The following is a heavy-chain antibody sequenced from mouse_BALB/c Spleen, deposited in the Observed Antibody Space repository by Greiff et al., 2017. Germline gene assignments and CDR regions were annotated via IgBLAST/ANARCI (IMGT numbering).Heavy chain of an antibody. V-gene: IGHV5-6-5*01. D-gene: IGHD2-1*01. CDR1: GFTFSSYA. J-gene: IGHJ3*01. Sequence: EVKVEESGGGLVKPGGSLKLSCAASGFTFSSYAMSWVRQTPEKRLEWVASISSGGSTYYPDSVKGRFTISRDNARNILYLQMSSLRSEDTAMYYCARGRGNYTWSAYWGQGTLVTVSA. CDR2: ISSGGST. CDR3: ARGRGNYTWSAY.